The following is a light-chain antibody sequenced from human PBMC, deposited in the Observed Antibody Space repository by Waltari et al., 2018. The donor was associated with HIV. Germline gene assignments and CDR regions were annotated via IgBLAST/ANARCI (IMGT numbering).Light chain of an antibody. CDR1: RSDVGSYKL. Sequence: QSALTQSAPVSGSPGHSIIIPCTGSRSDVGSYKLVSWYQHHPGKAPKLMIYEVYHRPSGVSNRFSGSKSGDTAFLTISGLQAEDEAAYYCCSYAGSRTHWVFGGGTKLTVL. V-gene: IGLV2-23*02. CDR3: CSYAGSRTHWV. J-gene: IGLJ3*02. CDR2: EVY.